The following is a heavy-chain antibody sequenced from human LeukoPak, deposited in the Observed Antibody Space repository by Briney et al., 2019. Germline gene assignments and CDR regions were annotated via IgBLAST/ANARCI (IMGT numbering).Heavy chain of an antibody. CDR2: IKSKAHGGTT. V-gene: IGHV3-15*01. Sequence: GGSLRLSCAASGFTFSNAWMSWVRQAPGKGLEWIGRIKSKAHGGTTDYAAPVKGRFTISRDDSKNTLYLQMNSLKTEDTAVYYCTTSTLFSGSYPDDYWGQGTLVTVPS. CDR3: TTSTLFSGSYPDDY. J-gene: IGHJ4*02. CDR1: GFTFSNAW. D-gene: IGHD1-26*01.